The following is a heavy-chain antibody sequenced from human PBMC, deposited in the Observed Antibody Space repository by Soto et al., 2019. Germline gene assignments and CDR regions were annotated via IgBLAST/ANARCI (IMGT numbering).Heavy chain of an antibody. CDR1: GFTFSSYA. J-gene: IGHJ4*02. CDR2: ISYDGSNK. D-gene: IGHD3-16*01. Sequence: QVQLVESGGGVVQPGRSLRLSCAASGFTFSSYAMHWVRQAPGKGLEWVAVISYDGSNKYYADSVKGRFTISRDNSKNGFCRERKGMRGEERGVYWRGGGPQVGPARGGGRVYWGQGTLVTVSS. CDR3: GGGPQVGPARGGGRVY. V-gene: IGHV3-30-3*01.